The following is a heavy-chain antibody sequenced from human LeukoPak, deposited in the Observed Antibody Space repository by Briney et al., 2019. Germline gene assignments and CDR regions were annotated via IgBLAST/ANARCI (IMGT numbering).Heavy chain of an antibody. D-gene: IGHD1-7*01. J-gene: IGHJ4*02. CDR1: GFTFSSYW. CDR2: INSDGSST. V-gene: IGHV3-74*01. CDR3: ARSPYNWNYVGGDY. Sequence: GGSLRLSCAASGFTFSSYWMHWVRQAPGKGLVWVSRINSDGSSTSYADSVKGRFTISRDNAKNSLYLQMNSLRAEDTAFYYCARSPYNWNYVGGDYWGQGTLVTVSS.